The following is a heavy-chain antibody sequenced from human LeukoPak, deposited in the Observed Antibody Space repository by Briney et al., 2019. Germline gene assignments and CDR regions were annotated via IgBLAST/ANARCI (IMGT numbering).Heavy chain of an antibody. D-gene: IGHD3-10*01. CDR3: ARGRYYSDAFDI. CDR1: GFTFSSYS. Sequence: GGSLRLSCAASGFTFSSYSMNWVRQAPGKGLEWVSSISSSSSYIYYADSVKCRFTISRDNAKNSLYLQMNSLRAEDTAVYYCARGRYYSDAFDIWGQGTMVTVSS. V-gene: IGHV3-21*01. J-gene: IGHJ3*02. CDR2: ISSSSSYI.